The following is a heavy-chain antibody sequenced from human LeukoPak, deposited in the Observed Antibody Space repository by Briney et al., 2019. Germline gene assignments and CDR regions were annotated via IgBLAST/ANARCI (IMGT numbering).Heavy chain of an antibody. D-gene: IGHD2-2*01. CDR3: ARGDPIVVVPAAMANNWFDP. J-gene: IGHJ5*02. V-gene: IGHV1-18*01. CDR1: GGTFSSYA. Sequence: ASVKVSCKASGGTFSSYAISWVRQAPGQGLEWMGWISAYNGNTNYAQKPQGRVTMTTDTSTSTAYMELRSLRSDDTAVYYCARGDPIVVVPAAMANNWFDPWGQGTLVTVSS. CDR2: ISAYNGNT.